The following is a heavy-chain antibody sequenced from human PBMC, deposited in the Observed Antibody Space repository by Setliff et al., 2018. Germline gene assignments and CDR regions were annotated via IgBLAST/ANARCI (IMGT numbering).Heavy chain of an antibody. CDR1: GYTFTNYG. D-gene: IGHD6-13*01. V-gene: IGHV1-18*01. J-gene: IGHJ6*02. Sequence: ASVKVSCKASGYTFTNYGISWVRQAPGQGLEWMGWISAYNGNTNYAQKLQGRVTMTTDTSTSTAYMELRSLRSDDTAIYYCARVRKNDDSNNWYGASYYSYHYAMDVWGLGTTVTVSS. CDR3: ARVRKNDDSNNWYGASYYSYHYAMDV. CDR2: ISAYNGNT.